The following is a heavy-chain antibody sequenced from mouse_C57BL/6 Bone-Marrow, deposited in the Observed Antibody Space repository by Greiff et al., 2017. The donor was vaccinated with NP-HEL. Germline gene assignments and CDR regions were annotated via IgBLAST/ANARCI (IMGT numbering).Heavy chain of an antibody. CDR2: ISSGSSTI. D-gene: IGHD4-1*01. Sequence: EVKLVESGGGLVKPGGSLKLSCAASGFTFSDYGMHWVRQAPEKGLEWVAYISSGSSTIYYADTVKGRFTISRDTAKNTLFLQMTSLRSEDTAMYYCARRELTGTLWYFDVWGTGTTVTVSS. CDR3: ARRELTGTLWYFDV. V-gene: IGHV5-17*01. CDR1: GFTFSDYG. J-gene: IGHJ1*03.